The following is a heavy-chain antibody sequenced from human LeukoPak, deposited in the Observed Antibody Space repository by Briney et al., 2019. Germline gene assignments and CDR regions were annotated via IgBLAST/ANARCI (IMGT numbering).Heavy chain of an antibody. CDR3: ARDYGITMVRGVMGWFDP. D-gene: IGHD3-10*01. Sequence: PSETLSLTCTVSGYSISSGYYWGWIRPPPGKGLEWIGSIYHSGSTYYNPSLKSRVTISVDTSKNQFSLKLSSVTAADTAVYYCARDYGITMVRGVMGWFDPWGQGTLVAVSS. J-gene: IGHJ5*02. CDR2: IYHSGST. CDR1: GYSISSGYY. V-gene: IGHV4-38-2*02.